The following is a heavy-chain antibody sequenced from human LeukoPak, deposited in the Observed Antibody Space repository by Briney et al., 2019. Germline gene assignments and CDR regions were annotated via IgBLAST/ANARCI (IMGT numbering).Heavy chain of an antibody. Sequence: HRASVKVSCKASGYTFTSYDINWVRQPTGQGLERMGWMNPNSGNTGYAQKFQGRVTMTRNTSISTAYMELSSLRSEDTAVYYCARAFHDYGDYIRYYYGMDVWGQGTTVTVSS. J-gene: IGHJ6*02. D-gene: IGHD4-17*01. CDR1: GYTFTSYD. CDR2: MNPNSGNT. CDR3: ARAFHDYGDYIRYYYGMDV. V-gene: IGHV1-8*01.